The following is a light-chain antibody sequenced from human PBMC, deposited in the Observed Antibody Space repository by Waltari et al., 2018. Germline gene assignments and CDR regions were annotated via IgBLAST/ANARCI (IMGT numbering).Light chain of an antibody. V-gene: IGLV3-1*01. J-gene: IGLJ1*01. CDR1: GLAEKY. Sequence: SYELSQPTSLSVSPGQTASITCSGDGLAEKYASWYQHKAGQSPVLVIYEDRRRPSEIPARFSASNSGTIATLTITGTQPMDEADYYCQTWGGTTSYVFGTGTRVTVL. CDR3: QTWGGTTSYV. CDR2: EDR.